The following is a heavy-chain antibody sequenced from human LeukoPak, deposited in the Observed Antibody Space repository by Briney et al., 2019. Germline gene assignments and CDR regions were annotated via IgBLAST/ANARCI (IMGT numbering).Heavy chain of an antibody. CDR2: IYYSGST. D-gene: IGHD6-13*01. CDR1: GGSISSSSYY. CDR3: ARGVQIATFDY. J-gene: IGHJ4*02. V-gene: IGHV4-61*01. Sequence: PSETLSLTCTVSGGSISSSSYYWSWIRQPPGKGLEWIGYIYYSGSTNYNPSLKSRVTISVDTSKNQFSLKLSSVTAADTAVYYCARGVQIATFDYWGQGTLVTVSS.